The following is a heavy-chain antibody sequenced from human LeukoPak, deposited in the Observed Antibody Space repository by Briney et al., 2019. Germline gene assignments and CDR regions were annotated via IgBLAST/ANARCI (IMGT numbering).Heavy chain of an antibody. D-gene: IGHD3-22*01. J-gene: IGHJ4*02. V-gene: IGHV4-61*01. CDR1: GGSVSSGSHY. CDR3: ARVGDSSGFSFDY. Sequence: SQTLSLTCTVYGGSVSSGSHYWSWIRQPPGKGLEWIGYIYYSGSTNHNPSLKSRVTISVNMSKNQFSLKLSSVTAADTAVYYCARVGDSSGFSFDYWGQGTQVTVSS. CDR2: IYYSGST.